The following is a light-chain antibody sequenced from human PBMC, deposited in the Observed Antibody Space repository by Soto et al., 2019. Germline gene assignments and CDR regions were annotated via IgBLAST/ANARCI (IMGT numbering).Light chain of an antibody. CDR2: GIS. CDR1: QSVNSN. Sequence: EIVVTQSPATLSVAPGERATLSCRASQSVNSNYLAWYQQEPGQAPRLLIYGISKRATDIPDRFSGSGSGTEFTLPLTRLQPEDFATYYCQPHGQWPITFGQGTRLEI. CDR3: QPHGQWPIT. V-gene: IGKV3D-15*01. J-gene: IGKJ5*01.